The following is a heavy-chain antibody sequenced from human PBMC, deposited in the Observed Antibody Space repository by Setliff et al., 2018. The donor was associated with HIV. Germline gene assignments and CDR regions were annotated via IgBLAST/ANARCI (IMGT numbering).Heavy chain of an antibody. V-gene: IGHV1-69*05. Sequence: SVKVSCKASGGTFNSFAISWVRQAPGQGLEWMGGIIPIFGTANYAQKFQGRVTTTTDESTTTAYMELRSLRSEDTAVYYCARETYYGSGSYLPTEYYYYYMDVWGKGTTVTVAS. CDR2: IIPIFGTA. J-gene: IGHJ6*03. CDR1: GGTFNSFA. CDR3: ARETYYGSGSYLPTEYYYYYMDV. D-gene: IGHD3-10*01.